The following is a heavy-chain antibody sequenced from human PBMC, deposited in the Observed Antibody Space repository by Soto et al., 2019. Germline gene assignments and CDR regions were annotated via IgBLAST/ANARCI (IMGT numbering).Heavy chain of an antibody. CDR3: ARVFPGAYFNPRGYFDY. CDR2: INHSGST. J-gene: IGHJ4*02. CDR1: GGSFSGYY. V-gene: IGHV4-34*01. Sequence: SETLSLTCAVYGGSFSGYYWSWIRQPPGKGLEWIGEINHSGSTNYNPSLKSRVTISVDTSKNQFSLKLSSVTAADTAVYYCARVFPGAYFNPRGYFDYWGQGTLVTVSS. D-gene: IGHD4-17*01.